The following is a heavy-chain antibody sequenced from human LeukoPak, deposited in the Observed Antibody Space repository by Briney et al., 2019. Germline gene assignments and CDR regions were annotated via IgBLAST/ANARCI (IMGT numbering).Heavy chain of an antibody. D-gene: IGHD2-15*01. Sequence: ASVKVSCKASGYTXTSYGISWVRQAPGQGLEWMGWISAYNGNTNYAQKLQGRVTMTTDTSTSTAYMELRSLRSDDTAVYYCARAQDIAYCSGGSCPYYFDYWGQGTLVTVSS. CDR3: ARAQDIAYCSGGSCPYYFDY. J-gene: IGHJ4*02. CDR1: GYTXTSYG. CDR2: ISAYNGNT. V-gene: IGHV1-18*01.